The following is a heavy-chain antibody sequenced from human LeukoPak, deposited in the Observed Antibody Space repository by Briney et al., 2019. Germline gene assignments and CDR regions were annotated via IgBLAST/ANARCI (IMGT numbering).Heavy chain of an antibody. D-gene: IGHD3-3*01. CDR2: INSDGSST. CDR1: GFTFSSYW. J-gene: IGHJ6*02. V-gene: IGHV3-74*01. Sequence: GSLRLSCAASGFTFSSYWMHWVRQAPGKGLVWVSRINSDGSSTSYADSVKGRFTISRDNAKNTLYLQMNSLRAEDTAVYYCARDKAPYYDFWSSYSQYGMDVWGQGTTVTVSS. CDR3: ARDKAPYYDFWSSYSQYGMDV.